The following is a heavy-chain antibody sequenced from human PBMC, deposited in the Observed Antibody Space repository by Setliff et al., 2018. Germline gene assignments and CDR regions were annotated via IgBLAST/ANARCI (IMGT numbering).Heavy chain of an antibody. CDR3: ARAAKYDSSGYYGFWFDP. D-gene: IGHD3-22*01. CDR2: IYSSGSS. J-gene: IGHJ5*02. V-gene: IGHV4-59*01. Sequence: LSLTCSVSGGSISSSYRTWIRQPPGKGLEWIGYIYSSGSSNYNPSLKSRVTISVDTSKNQFSLRLSSVTAADTAVYYCARAAKYDSSGYYGFWFDPWGQGNLVTVSS. CDR1: GGSISSSY.